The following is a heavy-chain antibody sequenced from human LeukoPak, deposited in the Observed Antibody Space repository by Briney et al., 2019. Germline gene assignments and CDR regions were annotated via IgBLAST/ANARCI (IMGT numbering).Heavy chain of an antibody. V-gene: IGHV4-61*02. CDR1: GGSISSGSYY. Sequence: SQTLSLTCAVSGGSISSGSYYWGWSRQPAGKGLEWVRRIYTSGSTNYNPSLKSRVTTSVDTSKNQFSLKLSSVTAADTAVYYCAREGYHYYDSSGYFSGVDYWGQGTLVTVSS. CDR3: AREGYHYYDSSGYFSGVDY. D-gene: IGHD3-22*01. J-gene: IGHJ4*02. CDR2: IYTSGST.